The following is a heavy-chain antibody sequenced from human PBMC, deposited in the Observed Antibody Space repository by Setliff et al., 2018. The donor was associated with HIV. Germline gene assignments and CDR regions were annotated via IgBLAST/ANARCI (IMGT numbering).Heavy chain of an antibody. J-gene: IGHJ5*02. CDR2: ISGGGKSI. D-gene: IGHD1-20*01. CDR3: ARYKWNNWIFGWFDP. V-gene: IGHV3-21*01. CDR1: GFTFSSYT. Sequence: PGGSLRLSCAASGFTFSSYTMHWVRQPPGKGLEWVASISGGGKSIYYADSVKGRFTISRDNAKNSLYLQMNSLRAEDTAVYYCARYKWNNWIFGWFDPWGQGTQVTVSS.